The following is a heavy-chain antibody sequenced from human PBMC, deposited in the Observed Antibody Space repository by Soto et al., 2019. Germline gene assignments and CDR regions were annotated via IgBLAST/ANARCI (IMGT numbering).Heavy chain of an antibody. Sequence: GGSLRLSSAASGFPFSGSAMHWVRRASGKGLEWVGSIRSKANSYATAYAASVKGRFTISRDDSKNTAYLQMNSLKTEDTAVYYCTRLRLYYDFWYGMAVWGQGTTVTV. CDR1: GFPFSGSA. CDR3: TRLRLYYDFWYGMAV. CDR2: IRSKANSYAT. V-gene: IGHV3-73*01. D-gene: IGHD3-3*01. J-gene: IGHJ6*02.